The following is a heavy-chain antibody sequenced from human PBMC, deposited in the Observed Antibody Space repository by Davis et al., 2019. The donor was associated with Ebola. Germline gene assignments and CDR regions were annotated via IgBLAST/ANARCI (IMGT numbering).Heavy chain of an antibody. J-gene: IGHJ4*02. CDR2: INHSGST. D-gene: IGHD5-24*01. CDR1: GFTFSDYY. V-gene: IGHV4-34*01. Sequence: ESLKISCAASGFTFSDYYMSWIRQPPGKGLEWIGEINHSGSTNYNPSLKSRVTISVDTSKNQFSLKLSSVTAADTAVYYCARSSRRWSDNYHYWGQGTLVTVSS. CDR3: ARSSRRWSDNYHY.